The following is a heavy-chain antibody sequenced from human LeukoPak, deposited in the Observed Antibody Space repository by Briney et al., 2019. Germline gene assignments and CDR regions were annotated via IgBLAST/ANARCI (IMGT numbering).Heavy chain of an antibody. Sequence: SETLSLTCTVSGGSISSSSYYWGWIRQPPGKGLEWIGSIYYSGSTYYNPSLKNRVTISVDTSKNQFSLKLSSVTAADTAVYYCATLRGYGPYDAFDIWGQGTMVTVSS. CDR1: GGSISSSSYY. V-gene: IGHV4-39*07. CDR2: IYYSGST. J-gene: IGHJ3*02. CDR3: ATLRGYGPYDAFDI. D-gene: IGHD5-12*01.